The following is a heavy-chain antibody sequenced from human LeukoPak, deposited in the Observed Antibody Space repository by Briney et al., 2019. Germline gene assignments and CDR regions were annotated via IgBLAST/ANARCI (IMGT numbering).Heavy chain of an antibody. CDR2: LIPITETP. D-gene: IGHD7-27*01. V-gene: IGHV1-69*06. CDR3: ATGTGAAWYFDL. CDR1: GGTFSDFA. J-gene: IGHJ2*01. Sequence: GASVKVSCKASGGTFSDFAIGWVRQAPGQGLEWLGGLIPITETPNYAQKFQGRVTITADISTRQAYLELSSLRSEDTAVYYCATGTGAAWYFDLWGRGTLATVSS.